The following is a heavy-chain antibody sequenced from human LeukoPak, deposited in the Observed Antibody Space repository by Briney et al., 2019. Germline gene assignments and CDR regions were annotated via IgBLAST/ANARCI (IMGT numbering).Heavy chain of an antibody. Sequence: PSETLSLTCTVSGGSISSSSYYWGWIRQPPGKGLEWIGSIYYSGTTYYNPSLTSRVSISVDTSKNQFFLILRSVTAADTAVYYCARVITVRGVIFDYWGQGTLVTVSS. V-gene: IGHV4-39*01. CDR1: GGSISSSSYY. CDR3: ARVITVRGVIFDY. CDR2: IYYSGTT. D-gene: IGHD3-16*01. J-gene: IGHJ4*02.